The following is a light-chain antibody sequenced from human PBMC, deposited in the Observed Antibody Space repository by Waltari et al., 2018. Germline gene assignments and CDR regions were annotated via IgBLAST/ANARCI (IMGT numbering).Light chain of an antibody. CDR3: CSYAGSTASIL. Sequence: QSALTQPASVSGSPGQSITISCTGTSSDVGSHNLVSWYQPPPGKAPKLIIYEETKRPSGVSNRFSSPKSGNTASLTISGLQAEDEADYYCCSYAGSTASILLGGGTKLTVL. V-gene: IGLV2-23*01. CDR2: EET. J-gene: IGLJ2*01. CDR1: SSDVGSHNL.